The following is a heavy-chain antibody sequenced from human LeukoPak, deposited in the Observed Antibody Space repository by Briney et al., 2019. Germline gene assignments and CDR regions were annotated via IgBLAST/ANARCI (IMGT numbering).Heavy chain of an antibody. Sequence: SETLSLTCTVSGGSISRGSYHWSWIRQPAGKGLESIGRSYTSGTPNYNPSLKSRVTILVDTSRNQFSLKLSSVTAADTAVYYCARGGIPDYWGQGILVTVSS. D-gene: IGHD2-21*01. V-gene: IGHV4-61*02. J-gene: IGHJ4*02. CDR2: SYTSGTP. CDR3: ARGGIPDY. CDR1: GGSISRGSYH.